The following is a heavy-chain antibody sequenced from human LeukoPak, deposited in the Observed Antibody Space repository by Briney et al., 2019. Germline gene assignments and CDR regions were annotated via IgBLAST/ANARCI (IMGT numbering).Heavy chain of an antibody. Sequence: SETLSLTCTVSGGSISISGYYWDWIRQPPGKGLEWIGSIYYSGSTYYNPSLKSRVTISVDTSKNQFSLKLNSVTAADTAVYYCATRRNTGGPWNWFDPWGQGTLVTVSS. D-gene: IGHD2/OR15-2a*01. CDR3: ATRRNTGGPWNWFDP. J-gene: IGHJ5*02. CDR2: IYYSGST. CDR1: GGSISISGYY. V-gene: IGHV4-39*01.